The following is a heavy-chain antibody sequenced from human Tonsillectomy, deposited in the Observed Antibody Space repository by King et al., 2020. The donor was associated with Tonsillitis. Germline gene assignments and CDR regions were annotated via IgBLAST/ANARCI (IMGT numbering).Heavy chain of an antibody. J-gene: IGHJ4*02. CDR2: IKSKTDGGTT. Sequence: VQLVESGGGLVKPGGSLRLSCAASGFTFSNAWMSWVRQAPGKGLEWVGRIKSKTDGGTTHYAAPVKGRFTISRDDSKNTLYLQMNSLKTEDTAVYYCTTGGRGDYAPVGLFDYWGQGTLVTVSA. CDR1: GFTFSNAW. CDR3: TTGGRGDYAPVGLFDY. D-gene: IGHD4-17*01. V-gene: IGHV3-15*01.